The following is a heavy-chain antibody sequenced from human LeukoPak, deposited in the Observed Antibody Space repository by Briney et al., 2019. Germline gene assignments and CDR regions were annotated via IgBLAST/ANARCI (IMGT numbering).Heavy chain of an antibody. CDR3: ATPTYYDFWSGYSNTYYYYYMDV. J-gene: IGHJ6*03. V-gene: IGHV1-69*13. CDR1: GGTFSSYA. D-gene: IGHD3-3*01. Sequence: SVKVSCKASGGTFSSYAISWVRQAPGQGLEWMGGIIPIFGTANYAQKFQGRVTITADQSTSTAYMELSSLRSEDTAVYYCATPTYYDFWSGYSNTYYYYYMDVWGKGTTVTVSS. CDR2: IIPIFGTA.